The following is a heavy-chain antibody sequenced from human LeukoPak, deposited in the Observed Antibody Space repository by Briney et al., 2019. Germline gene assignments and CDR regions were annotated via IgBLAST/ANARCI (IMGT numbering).Heavy chain of an antibody. CDR3: ARNAPQVPAAGVLAS. J-gene: IGHJ5*02. Sequence: GGSLRLSCPASGFTVSDNYMSWVRQAPGKGLEWVSVMYSGGDTYYADSVKGRFTFSRDISKNTLYLQMNGLRTEDTAMYYCARNAPQVPAAGVLASWGQGTLVTVSS. D-gene: IGHD6-13*01. V-gene: IGHV3-53*01. CDR2: MYSGGDT. CDR1: GFTVSDNY.